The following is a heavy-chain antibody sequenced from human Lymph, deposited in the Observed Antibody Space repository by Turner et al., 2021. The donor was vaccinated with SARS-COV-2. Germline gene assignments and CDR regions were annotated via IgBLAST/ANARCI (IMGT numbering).Heavy chain of an antibody. CDR2: IYIGGTT. V-gene: IGHV3-53*02. J-gene: IGHJ3*02. Sequence: EVQLVETGRGLIQPGGSLRLSCPASGFTVSSNYMSWVRQAPGKGLEWVSVIYIGGTTYYADSVKGRFTISRDNSKNTLYLQMNSLRAEDTAVYYCARDLGPLAFDIWGQGTMVTVSS. CDR1: GFTVSSNY. CDR3: ARDLGPLAFDI.